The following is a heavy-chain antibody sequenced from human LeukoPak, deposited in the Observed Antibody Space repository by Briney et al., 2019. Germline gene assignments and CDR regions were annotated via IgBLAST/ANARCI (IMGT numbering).Heavy chain of an antibody. J-gene: IGHJ5*02. D-gene: IGHD2-2*01. CDR3: ARQVSPDVCSPWWFDP. V-gene: IGHV4-59*08. CDR2: IYHSGNT. Sequence: SETLSLTCNVSDGSTSSSHWSWIRQSPGKGLEWIGYIYHSGNTNYNPSLKSRLTISVDTSKNQFSLKVRSVTAADTSVYYCARQVSPDVCSPWWFDPWGQGTLVIVSS. CDR1: DGSTSSSH.